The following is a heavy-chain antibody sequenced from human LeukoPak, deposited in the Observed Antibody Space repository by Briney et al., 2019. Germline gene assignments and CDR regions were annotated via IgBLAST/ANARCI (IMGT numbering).Heavy chain of an antibody. V-gene: IGHV3-7*03. CDR1: GFTFSRYW. D-gene: IGHD3-10*01. J-gene: IGHJ6*03. CDR3: AKEGGGYYYYYMDV. CDR2: IKQDGSEK. Sequence: SGGSLRLSCAASGFTFSRYWMSWVHQAPGKGLEWVANIKQDGSEKYYVDSVKGRFTISRDNSKNTLYLQMNSLRAEDTAVYYCAKEGGGYYYYYMDVWGKGTTVTVSS.